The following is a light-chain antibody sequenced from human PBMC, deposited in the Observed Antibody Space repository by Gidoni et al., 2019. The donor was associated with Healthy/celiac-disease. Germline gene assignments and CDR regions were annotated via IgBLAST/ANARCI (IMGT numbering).Light chain of an antibody. V-gene: IGLV3-1*01. Sequence: SYELTQPPSVSVSPGQTASITCSGDKLGDKYACWYQQKPGQSPLRVIYQDSKRPSGIPVRFAGSNSGNTATLTISGTQARDEADYYCQAWDSSVVFGGGTKLTVL. CDR2: QDS. CDR3: QAWDSSVV. CDR1: KLGDKY. J-gene: IGLJ2*01.